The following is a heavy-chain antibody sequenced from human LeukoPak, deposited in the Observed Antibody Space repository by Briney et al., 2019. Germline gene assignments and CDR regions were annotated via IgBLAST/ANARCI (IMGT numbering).Heavy chain of an antibody. D-gene: IGHD1-26*01. V-gene: IGHV1-18*01. CDR1: GYSFTSYG. CDR3: ARRAADYSGSYRADY. CDR2: ISVYNGDT. J-gene: IGHJ4*02. Sequence: ASVKASCKASGYSFTSYGITWVRQAPGQGLEWMGWISVYNGDTNSAQKLQGRVTMTTDTSTNTAYMELRSLRSDDTAVYYCARRAADYSGSYRADYWGQGTLVTVSS.